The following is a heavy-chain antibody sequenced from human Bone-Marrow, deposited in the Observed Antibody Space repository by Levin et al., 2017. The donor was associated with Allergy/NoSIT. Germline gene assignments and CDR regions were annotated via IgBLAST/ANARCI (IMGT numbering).Heavy chain of an antibody. CDR2: INQDGSDK. J-gene: IGHJ6*02. CDR3: SRDVAVRGVTIRTYYYYGLDV. CDR1: GFTFSKYW. Sequence: GESLKISCVASGFTFSKYWMSWVRQAPGKGLEWVANINQDGSDKNYCYFFSFRFTISRDNAKNSLSLQMNNLRAEDTAVYFCSRDVAVRGVTIRTYYYYGLDVWGQGTTVTVSS. D-gene: IGHD3-10*01. V-gene: IGHV3-7*01.